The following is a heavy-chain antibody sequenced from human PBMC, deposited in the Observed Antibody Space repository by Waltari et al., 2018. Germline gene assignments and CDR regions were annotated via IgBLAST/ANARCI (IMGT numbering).Heavy chain of an antibody. J-gene: IGHJ4*02. CDR2: IYHSGRT. V-gene: IGHV4-38-2*01. CDR1: GYSISSGYY. CDR3: AGRVNIVATTFDY. D-gene: IGHD5-12*01. Sequence: QVQLQESGPGLVKPSETLSLTCAVSGYSISSGYYWGWIRQPPGKGLEWIGSIYHSGRTNYNPSLKSRVTISVDTSKNQFSLKLSSVTAADTAVYYCAGRVNIVATTFDYWGQGTLVTVSS.